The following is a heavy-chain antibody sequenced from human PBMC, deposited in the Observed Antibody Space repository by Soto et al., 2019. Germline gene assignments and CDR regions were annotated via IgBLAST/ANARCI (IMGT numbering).Heavy chain of an antibody. J-gene: IGHJ4*02. Sequence: GCIRLSCAASGVTFSSSAMSWVRQAPGKGLEWVSAISGSGGSTYYADSVKGRFTISRDNSKNTLYLQMNSLRAEDTAVYYCAKDSSGSYFYWGQGTLVTVSS. V-gene: IGHV3-23*01. D-gene: IGHD1-26*01. CDR1: GVTFSSSA. CDR3: AKDSSGSYFY. CDR2: ISGSGGST.